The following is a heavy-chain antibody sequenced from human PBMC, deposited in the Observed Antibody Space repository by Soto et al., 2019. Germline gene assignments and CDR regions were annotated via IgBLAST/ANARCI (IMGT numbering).Heavy chain of an antibody. CDR1: GAPMNRYY. D-gene: IGHD4-17*01. J-gene: IGHJ1*01. CDR3: ARGLYGDPREYFQY. Sequence: SETLSLTCTVSGAPMNRYYWSWIRQPPGKALEWIGYIFNSETSRYNPSLRRRIAMSVDRSKNQFSLTMTSLRAEDTAVYYCARGLYGDPREYFQYWGQGTLVTVSS. V-gene: IGHV4-4*08. CDR2: IFNSETS.